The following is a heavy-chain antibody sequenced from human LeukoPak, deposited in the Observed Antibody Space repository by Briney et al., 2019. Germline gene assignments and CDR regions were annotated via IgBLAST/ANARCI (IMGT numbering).Heavy chain of an antibody. V-gene: IGHV3-66*01. CDR2: IYSGGST. CDR1: GFTVSSNY. Sequence: GGSLRLSCAASGFTVSSNYMSWVRQAPGKGLEWVSVIYSGGSTYYADSVKGRFTISRDNSKNTLYLQMNSLRAEDTAVYYCARGEGKYYDSSGYYSLDYWGQGTLVTVSS. D-gene: IGHD3-22*01. J-gene: IGHJ4*02. CDR3: ARGEGKYYDSSGYYSLDY.